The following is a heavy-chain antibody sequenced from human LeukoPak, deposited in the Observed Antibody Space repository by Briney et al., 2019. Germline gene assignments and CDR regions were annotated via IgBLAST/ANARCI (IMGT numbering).Heavy chain of an antibody. J-gene: IGHJ6*03. D-gene: IGHD4-17*01. Sequence: GGSLRLSCAASGFTFSSYSMNWVRLAPGKGLEWVSYISSSSSTIYYADSVKGRFTISRDNAKNSLYLQMNSLRDEDTAVYYCARDLVTMDYGDYGNWGYYYYMDVWGKGTTVTVSS. CDR2: ISSSSSTI. V-gene: IGHV3-48*02. CDR1: GFTFSSYS. CDR3: ARDLVTMDYGDYGNWGYYYYMDV.